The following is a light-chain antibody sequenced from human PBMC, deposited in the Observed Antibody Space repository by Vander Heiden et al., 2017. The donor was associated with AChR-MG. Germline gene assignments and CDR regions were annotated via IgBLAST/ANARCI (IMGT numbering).Light chain of an antibody. J-gene: IGKJ1*01. Sequence: DIVVTQSPLSLPVTPGEPASISCRSSQSLLHTNGYHYLDWYVQKPGQSPQLLIYGTTNRASGVAERFSGSGSSTDITIKSSREEAEDVGVYCSIQTLQSRTFGQGTKVELK. CDR3: IQTLQSRT. V-gene: IGKV2-28*01. CDR1: QSLLHTNGYHY. CDR2: GTT.